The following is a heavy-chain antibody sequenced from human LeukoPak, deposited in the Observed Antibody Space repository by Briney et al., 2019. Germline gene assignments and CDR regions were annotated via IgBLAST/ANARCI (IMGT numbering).Heavy chain of an antibody. Sequence: KRLEWIGYVSYSGSTNYNPSLKSRVTISVGTSKNQFSLKLNSVTAADTAVYYCARTGGYNSPFSFWGQGALVTVSS. CDR3: ARTGGYNSPFSF. CDR2: VSYSGST. D-gene: IGHD5-24*01. J-gene: IGHJ4*02. V-gene: IGHV4-59*01.